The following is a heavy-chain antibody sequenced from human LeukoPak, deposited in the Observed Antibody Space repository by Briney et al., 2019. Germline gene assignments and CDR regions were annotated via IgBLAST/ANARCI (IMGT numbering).Heavy chain of an antibody. V-gene: IGHV3-30*18. CDR2: IAYDEINT. CDR3: AKDPRGSEYSHFDS. Sequence: GGSLRLSCAASGFTFSNYGMHWVRQAPGKGLEWVAVIAYDEINTNHADSVKGRFTVSRDNSKKTLFLQMNSLRAEDTAVYYCAKDPRGSEYSHFDSWGQGTQVTVSS. J-gene: IGHJ4*02. CDR1: GFTFSNYG. D-gene: IGHD3-10*01.